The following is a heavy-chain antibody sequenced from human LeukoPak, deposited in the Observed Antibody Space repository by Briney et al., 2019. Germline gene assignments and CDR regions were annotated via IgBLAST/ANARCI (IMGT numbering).Heavy chain of an antibody. J-gene: IGHJ4*02. CDR3: AAAVVVVVAANSPFDY. D-gene: IGHD2-15*01. Sequence: ASVKVSCKASGFTFTSSAMQWVRQARGQRLEWIGWIVVGSGNTNYAQKFQERVTITRDMSTSTAYMELSSLRSEDTAVYYCAAAVVVVVAANSPFDYWGQGTLVTVSS. CDR1: GFTFTSSA. CDR2: IVVGSGNT. V-gene: IGHV1-58*02.